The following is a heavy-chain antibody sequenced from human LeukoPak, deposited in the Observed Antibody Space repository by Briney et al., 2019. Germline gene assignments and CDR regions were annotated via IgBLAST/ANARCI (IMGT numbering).Heavy chain of an antibody. CDR3: AIGDYTIFGVVIRGNDAFDI. Sequence: ASVKVSCKASGYTFTSYALHWVRQAPGQRLEWMGWINAGDGNTKYSQEFQGRVTITRDTSASTAYMELSSLRSEDTAVYYCAIGDYTIFGVVIRGNDAFDIWGQGTMVTVSS. V-gene: IGHV1-3*03. CDR2: INAGDGNT. CDR1: GYTFTSYA. D-gene: IGHD3-3*01. J-gene: IGHJ3*02.